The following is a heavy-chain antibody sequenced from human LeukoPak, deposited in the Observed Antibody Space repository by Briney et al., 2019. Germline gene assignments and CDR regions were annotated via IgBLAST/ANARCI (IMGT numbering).Heavy chain of an antibody. CDR3: VRLADPGY. Sequence: GGSLRLSCTASGFTFSNYWMHWVRHAPGKGLVWVSRIKSDGSTTTYADSVKGRFTISRDNAKSTLYLQMNGLRAEDTAVYYCVRLADPGYWGQGTLVTVSS. D-gene: IGHD6-19*01. CDR1: GFTFSNYW. V-gene: IGHV3-74*01. J-gene: IGHJ4*02. CDR2: IKSDGSTT.